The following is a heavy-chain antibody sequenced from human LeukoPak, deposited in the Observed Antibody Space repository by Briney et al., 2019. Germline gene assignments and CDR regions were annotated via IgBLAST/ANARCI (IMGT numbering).Heavy chain of an antibody. V-gene: IGHV4-39*07. CDR2: IYYSGST. D-gene: IGHD2/OR15-2a*01. Sequence: SETLSLTCTVSGGSISSSSYYWGWIRQPPGKGLEWLGSIYYSGSTYYNPSLKSRVTISVDTSKNQFSLKLSSVTAADTAVYYCARESSMADAFDIWGQGTMVTVSS. J-gene: IGHJ3*02. CDR3: ARESSMADAFDI. CDR1: GGSISSSSYY.